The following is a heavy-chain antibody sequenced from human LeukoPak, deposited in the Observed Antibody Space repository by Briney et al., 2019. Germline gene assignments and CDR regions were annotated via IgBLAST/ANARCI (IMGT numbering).Heavy chain of an antibody. Sequence: PSETLSLTCTVSGGSSSSGSYYWSWIRQPAGKGLEWIGRIYTSGSTNYNPSLKSRVTISVDTSKNQFSLKLSSVTAADTAVYYCAREYQLLSLFPHGFDYWGQGTLVTVSS. CDR3: AREYQLLSLFPHGFDY. J-gene: IGHJ4*02. CDR1: GGSSSSGSYY. CDR2: IYTSGST. D-gene: IGHD2-2*01. V-gene: IGHV4-61*02.